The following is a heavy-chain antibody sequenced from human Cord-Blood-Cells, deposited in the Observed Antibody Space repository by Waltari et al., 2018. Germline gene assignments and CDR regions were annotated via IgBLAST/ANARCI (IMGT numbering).Heavy chain of an antibody. CDR3: ARVPRGIAARSYWYFDL. CDR1: GFTFSSYD. Sequence: EVQLVESGGGLVQPGGSLRLSCEASGFTFSSYDMPWVRQATGKGLEWVSAIGTAGDTYYPGSVKGRFTISRENAKNSLYLQMNSLRAGDTAVYYCARVPRGIAARSYWYFDLWGRGTLVTVSS. J-gene: IGHJ2*01. V-gene: IGHV3-13*01. CDR2: IGTAGDT. D-gene: IGHD6-6*01.